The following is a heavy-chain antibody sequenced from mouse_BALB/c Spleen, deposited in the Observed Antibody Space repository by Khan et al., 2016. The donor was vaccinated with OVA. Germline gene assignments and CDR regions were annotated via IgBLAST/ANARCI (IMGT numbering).Heavy chain of an antibody. Sequence: VQLQQSGAELVKAGASVKMSCKASGYTFTSYWMHRVKQRLGQGLEWFAETNPTNGRTYYNEKFKSKATLTVDKSSSTAYMLLSGPTFEDSAVYYCARIKKIVATYFDYWGQGTTLTVSS. CDR1: GYTFTSYW. D-gene: IGHD1-1*01. CDR3: ARIKKIVATYFDY. CDR2: TNPTNGRT. V-gene: IGHV1S81*02. J-gene: IGHJ2*01.